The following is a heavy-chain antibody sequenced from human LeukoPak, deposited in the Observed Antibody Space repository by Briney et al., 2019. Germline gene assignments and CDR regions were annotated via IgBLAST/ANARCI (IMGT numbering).Heavy chain of an antibody. V-gene: IGHV3-15*01. CDR1: GFTFSNAW. J-gene: IGHJ4*02. CDR2: IKTRSDGGTT. Sequence: GGSLRLSCAASGFTFSNAWMTWVRQAPGKGLEWVARIKTRSDGGTTDYAATVTGRFIISRDDSKNMLYLQMNSLSTEDTAMYYCTRKSYFENWGQGTLVTVSS. CDR3: TRKSYFEN.